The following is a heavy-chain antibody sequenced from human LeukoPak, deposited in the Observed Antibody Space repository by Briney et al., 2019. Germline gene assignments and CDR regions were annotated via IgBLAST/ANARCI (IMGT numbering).Heavy chain of an antibody. D-gene: IGHD2-2*01. Sequence: PSETLSLTCTVSGRSVSSGSYYWSWIRQPPGKGLEWIGYIYYSGSTNYNPSLKSRVTISVDTSKNQFSLKLSSVTAADTAVYYCARALMPRTYFDYWGQGTLVTVSS. J-gene: IGHJ4*02. CDR2: IYYSGST. CDR3: ARALMPRTYFDY. V-gene: IGHV4-61*01. CDR1: GRSVSSGSYY.